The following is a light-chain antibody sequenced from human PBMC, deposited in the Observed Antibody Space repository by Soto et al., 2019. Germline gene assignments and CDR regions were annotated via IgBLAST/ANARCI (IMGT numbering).Light chain of an antibody. CDR3: QQYNNWPRGT. V-gene: IGKV3D-15*01. J-gene: IGKJ1*01. CDR2: GAS. Sequence: EIVVTQSPATLSVSPGERATLSCRASQSVSSNLAWYQQKPGQAPRLLIYGASTRATGIPARLSGSGSGTEFTLTISSLQSEDFAVYYCQQYNNWPRGTFGQGTKVDNK. CDR1: QSVSSN.